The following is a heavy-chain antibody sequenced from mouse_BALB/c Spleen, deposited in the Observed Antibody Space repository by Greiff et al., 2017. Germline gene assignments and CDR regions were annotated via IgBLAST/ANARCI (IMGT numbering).Heavy chain of an antibody. CDR1: GYSITSGYY. CDR3: ASYYGYPFAY. D-gene: IGHD2-2*01. CDR2: ISYDGSN. Sequence: ESGPGLVKPSQSLSLTCSVTGYSITSGYYWNWIRQFPGNKLEWMGYISYDGSNNYNPSLKNRISITRDTSKNQFFLKLNSVTTEDTATYYCASYYGYPFAYWGQGTLVTVSA. J-gene: IGHJ3*01. V-gene: IGHV3-6*02.